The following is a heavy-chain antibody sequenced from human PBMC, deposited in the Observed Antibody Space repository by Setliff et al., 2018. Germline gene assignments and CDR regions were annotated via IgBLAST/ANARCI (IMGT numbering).Heavy chain of an antibody. D-gene: IGHD3-22*01. CDR1: GYTLTELS. V-gene: IGHV1-24*01. CDR2: FDPEDGET. Sequence: ASVKVSCKVSGYTLTELSMHWVRQAPGKGLEWTGGFDPEDGETIYAQKFQGRVTITADESTSTAYMELSSLRSEDTAVYYCARERARDSSGYYSDYWGQGTLVTVSS. CDR3: ARERARDSSGYYSDY. J-gene: IGHJ4*02.